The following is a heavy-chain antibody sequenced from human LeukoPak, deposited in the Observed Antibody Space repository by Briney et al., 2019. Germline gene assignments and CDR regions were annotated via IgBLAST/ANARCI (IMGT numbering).Heavy chain of an antibody. V-gene: IGHV3-48*01. CDR2: ISSSSSTI. CDR3: AKVGYYDFWSGYFYY. CDR1: GFTFSSYS. Sequence: PGGSLRLSCAASGFTFSSYSMNWVRRAPGKGLEWVSYISSSSSTIYYADSVKGRFTISRDNSKNTLYLQMNSLRAEDTAVYYCAKVGYYDFWSGYFYYWGQGTLVTVSS. J-gene: IGHJ4*02. D-gene: IGHD3-3*01.